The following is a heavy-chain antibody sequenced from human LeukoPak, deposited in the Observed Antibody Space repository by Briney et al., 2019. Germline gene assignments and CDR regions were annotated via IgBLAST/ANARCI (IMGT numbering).Heavy chain of an antibody. Sequence: KPSETLSLTCTVSGGSISSSSYYWGWIRQPPGKGLEWIGSIYYSGSTYYNPSLKSRVTISVDTSKNQFSLKLSSVTAADTAVYYCARHGSSRSRIDCWGQGTLVTVSS. V-gene: IGHV4-39*01. CDR1: GGSISSSSYY. CDR2: IYYSGST. J-gene: IGHJ4*02. D-gene: IGHD6-13*01. CDR3: ARHGSSRSRIDC.